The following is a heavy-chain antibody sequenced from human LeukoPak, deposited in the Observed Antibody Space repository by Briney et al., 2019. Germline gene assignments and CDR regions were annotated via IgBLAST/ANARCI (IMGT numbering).Heavy chain of an antibody. D-gene: IGHD2-2*01. CDR1: GYTFNSYD. Sequence: GASVKVSCKASGYTFNSYDINWVRQATGQGLEWMGWMNPNSGNTGYAQKFQGRVTITRNTSISTAYMELSSLTSEDTAVYYCARTCSSTSCSDFDYWGQGTLVTVSS. V-gene: IGHV1-8*03. CDR2: MNPNSGNT. CDR3: ARTCSSTSCSDFDY. J-gene: IGHJ4*02.